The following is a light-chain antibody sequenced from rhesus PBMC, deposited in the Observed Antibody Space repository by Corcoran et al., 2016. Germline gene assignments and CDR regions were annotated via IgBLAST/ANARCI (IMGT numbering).Light chain of an antibody. CDR3: GSWDNSGNHYI. Sequence: SSGLTQEPALSVALGHTVRMTCQGDSLKTYYASWYQQKPGQVPVLVIYGNTNRPSGIPGRFSGYWSGNTGSLTITGAQVEDEADYYCGSWDNSGNHYIFGAGTRLTVL. CDR1: SLKTYY. CDR2: GNT. V-gene: IGLV3S11*01. J-gene: IGLJ1*01.